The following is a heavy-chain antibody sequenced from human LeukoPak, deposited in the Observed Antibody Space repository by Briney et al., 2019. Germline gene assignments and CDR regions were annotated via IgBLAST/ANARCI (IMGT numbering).Heavy chain of an antibody. CDR3: AREARRQSKGTSGY. D-gene: IGHD4-11*01. J-gene: IGHJ4*02. Sequence: PSETLSLTCAVYGGSFSGYYWSWIRQPPGKGLEWIGEINHSGSTNYNPSLKSRVTISVDTSKNQFSLKLSSVTAADTAVYYCAREARRQSKGTSGYWGQGTLVTVSS. CDR2: INHSGST. V-gene: IGHV4-34*01. CDR1: GGSFSGYY.